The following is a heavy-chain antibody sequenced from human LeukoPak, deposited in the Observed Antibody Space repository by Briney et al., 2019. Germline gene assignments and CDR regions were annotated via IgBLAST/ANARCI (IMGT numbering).Heavy chain of an antibody. V-gene: IGHV3-7*01. CDR3: ARDLHPRYYLPDY. CDR1: GFTFSNAW. J-gene: IGHJ4*02. CDR2: IKEDGSET. Sequence: PGGSLRLSCAASGFTFSNAWMNWVRQAPGKGLEWVASIKEDGSETYYVDSVKGRFTISRDNAKNSLYLQMSSLRAEDTAVYYCARDLHPRYYLPDYWGQGTLVTVSS. D-gene: IGHD1-26*01.